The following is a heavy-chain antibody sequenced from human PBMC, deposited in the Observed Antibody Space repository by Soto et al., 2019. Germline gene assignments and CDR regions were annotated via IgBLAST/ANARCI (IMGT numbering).Heavy chain of an antibody. Sequence: SETLSLTCAVSGGSISSSNWWSWVRQPPGKGLEWIGEIYHSGSTNYNPSLKSRVTISVDKSKNQFSLKLSSVTAADTAVYYCASGSGSWGYYFDYWGQGTLVTVSS. J-gene: IGHJ4*02. CDR1: GGSISSSNW. CDR3: ASGSGSWGYYFDY. D-gene: IGHD3-10*01. CDR2: IYHSGST. V-gene: IGHV4-4*02.